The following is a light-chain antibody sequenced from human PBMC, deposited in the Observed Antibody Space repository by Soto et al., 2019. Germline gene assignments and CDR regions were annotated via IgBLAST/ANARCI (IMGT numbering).Light chain of an antibody. Sequence: IELTQSPGTLSLSPGERATLSCRASQTGSNSYLAWYQQKSAQAPRLLIYGVSTRATGIPDRFSGSGSGTEFTLTISRLEPEDFAVYFCQQYGYSQWTFGQGTKVDIK. V-gene: IGKV3-20*01. J-gene: IGKJ1*01. CDR3: QQYGYSQWT. CDR1: QTGSNSY. CDR2: GVS.